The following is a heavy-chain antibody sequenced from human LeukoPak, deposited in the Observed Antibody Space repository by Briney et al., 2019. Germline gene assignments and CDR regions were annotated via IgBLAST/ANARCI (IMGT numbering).Heavy chain of an antibody. D-gene: IGHD2-15*01. V-gene: IGHV4-59*08. CDR3: ARRRVAATQFDD. Sequence: SGTLSLTCTASGGSISSYYWSWIRQPPGKGLEWIADICYSGSTNYNPSLKRRVTISVDTSKSQFSLKLSSVSAADTAVYYCARRRVAATQFDDWREGSLVTVSS. J-gene: IGHJ4*02. CDR1: GGSISSYY. CDR2: ICYSGST.